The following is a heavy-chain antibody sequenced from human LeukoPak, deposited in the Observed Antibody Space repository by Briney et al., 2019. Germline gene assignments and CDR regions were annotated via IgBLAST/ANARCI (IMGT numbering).Heavy chain of an antibody. J-gene: IGHJ6*02. D-gene: IGHD6-13*01. CDR3: AREHSTYSSPVSHYYYGMDV. CDR1: GFTFSSYG. V-gene: IGHV3-30*03. Sequence: GGSLRLSCTASGFTFSSYGMHWVRQAPGTGLEWVAFISYDGSDNYYADSVKGRFTISRDNSKNTVYLQMNSLRPEDTAVYYCAREHSTYSSPVSHYYYGMDVWGQGTTVTVSS. CDR2: ISYDGSDN.